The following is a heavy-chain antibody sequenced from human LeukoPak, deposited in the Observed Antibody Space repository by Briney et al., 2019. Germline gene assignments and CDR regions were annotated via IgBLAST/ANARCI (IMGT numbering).Heavy chain of an antibody. CDR2: ISDSGGSA. V-gene: IGHV3-23*01. CDR1: GFTFNTYA. J-gene: IGHJ4*02. D-gene: IGHD1-26*01. CDR3: ARVGGSYYFFDY. Sequence: AGGSLRLSCAASGFTFNTYAMSWVRQAPGKGLEWVSAISDSGGSAYYADSVKGRFTISRDNSKNTLYLQMNSLRAEDTAVYYCARVGGSYYFFDYWGQGTLVTVSS.